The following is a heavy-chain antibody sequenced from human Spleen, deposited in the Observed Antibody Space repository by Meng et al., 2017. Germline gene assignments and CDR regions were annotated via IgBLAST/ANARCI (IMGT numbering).Heavy chain of an antibody. J-gene: IGHJ5*02. D-gene: IGHD6-13*01. CDR2: IYYSGST. CDR1: GGSISSGGYY. V-gene: IGHV4-31*03. Sequence: QWPLQESGPGLVKSPPTLSLTCTASGGSISSGGYYWSWIRQHPGKGLEWIGYIYYSGSTYYNPSLKSRVTISVDTSKNQFSLKLSSVTAADTAVYYCARGVCSSSCYFHNWFDPWGQGTLVTVSS. CDR3: ARGVCSSSCYFHNWFDP.